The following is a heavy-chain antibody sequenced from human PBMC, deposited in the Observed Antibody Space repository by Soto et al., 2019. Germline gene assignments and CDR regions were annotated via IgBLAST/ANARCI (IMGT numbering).Heavy chain of an antibody. CDR3: AKTESGYDSSGYYPLDWYFDL. CDR1: GFTFSSYA. CDR2: ISGSGGST. J-gene: IGHJ2*01. V-gene: IGHV3-23*01. Sequence: QPGGSLRLSCAASGFTFSSYAMSWVRQAPGKGLEWVSAISGSGGSTYYADSVKGRFTISRDNSKNTLYLQMNSLRAEDTAVYYCAKTESGYDSSGYYPLDWYFDLWGRGTLVTVSS. D-gene: IGHD3-22*01.